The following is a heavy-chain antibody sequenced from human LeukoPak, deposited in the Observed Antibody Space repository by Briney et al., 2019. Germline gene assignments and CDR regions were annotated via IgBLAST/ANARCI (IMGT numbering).Heavy chain of an antibody. CDR1: GGSISSFY. D-gene: IGHD4-17*01. Sequence: SETLSLTCTVPGGSISSFYWSWIRQPPGKGLEWIGYMSYSGTTKYNPSLKSRLTISMDTSKNQFSLKLSSVTAADTAVYYCARGDYMTTVTTLDYWGQGTLVTVSS. CDR3: ARGDYMTTVTTLDY. J-gene: IGHJ4*02. V-gene: IGHV4-59*01. CDR2: MSYSGTT.